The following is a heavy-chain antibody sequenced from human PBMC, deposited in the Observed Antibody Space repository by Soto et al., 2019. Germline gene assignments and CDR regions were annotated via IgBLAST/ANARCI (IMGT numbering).Heavy chain of an antibody. CDR2: INAGNGNT. J-gene: IGHJ3*02. CDR1: GYTFTSYA. V-gene: IGHV1-3*01. Sequence: ASVKVSCKASGYTFTSYAMHWVRQAPGQRLEWMGWINAGNGNTNYAQKLQGRVTMTTDTSTSTAYMELRSLRSDDTAVYYCARARGVLRYFDWLLPDAFDIWGQGTMVTVSS. CDR3: ARARGVLRYFDWLLPDAFDI. D-gene: IGHD3-9*01.